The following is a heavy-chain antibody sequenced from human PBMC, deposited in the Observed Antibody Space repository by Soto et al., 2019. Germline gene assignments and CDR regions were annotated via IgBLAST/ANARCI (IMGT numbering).Heavy chain of an antibody. CDR1: GYSFTRYW. D-gene: IGHD6-6*01. J-gene: IGHJ6*02. V-gene: IGHV5-51*01. Sequence: GESLKISCKGSGYSFTRYWIGWVRQVPGKGLEWMGIIYPGDSDTRYSPSFQGQVTISADKSISTAYLQWSSLKASDTAMYYCARGVAARGVEDYYYGMDVWGQGTTVTVSS. CDR3: ARGVAARGVEDYYYGMDV. CDR2: IYPGDSDT.